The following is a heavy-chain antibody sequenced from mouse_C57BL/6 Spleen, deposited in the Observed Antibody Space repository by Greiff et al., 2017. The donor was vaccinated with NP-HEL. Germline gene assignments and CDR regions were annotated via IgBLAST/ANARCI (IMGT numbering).Heavy chain of an antibody. J-gene: IGHJ2*03. CDR2: IHPNSGST. V-gene: IGHV1-64*01. CDR3: ARRDYYGSSGFDY. CDR1: GYTFTSYW. Sequence: QVQLQQPGAELVKPGASVKLSCKASGYTFTSYWMHWVKQRPGQGLEWIGMIHPNSGSTNYNEKFKSKATLTVDKSSSTAYMQLSSLTSEDSAVYYCARRDYYGSSGFDYWGQGPSLTVSS. D-gene: IGHD1-1*01.